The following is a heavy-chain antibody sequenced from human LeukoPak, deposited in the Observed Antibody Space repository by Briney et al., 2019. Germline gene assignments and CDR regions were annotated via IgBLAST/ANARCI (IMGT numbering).Heavy chain of an antibody. J-gene: IGHJ4*02. CDR1: GFTFSSY. V-gene: IGHV3-66*01. CDR3: TRETGATDS. CDR2: IYSDGST. D-gene: IGHD1-26*01. Sequence: PGGSLRLSCAASGFTFSSYMSWVRQAPEGKGLEWVSVIYSDGSTYYPDSVKGRFTISRDNSKNMLYLQMNSLRAEDTGLYYCTRETGATDSWGQGALVTVSS.